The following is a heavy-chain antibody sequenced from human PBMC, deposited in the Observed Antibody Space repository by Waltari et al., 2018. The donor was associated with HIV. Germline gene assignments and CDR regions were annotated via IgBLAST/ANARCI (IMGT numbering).Heavy chain of an antibody. CDR3: VRGGEGTYGDY. Sequence: DVQLVESGGGLVKPGGSLRLACAGSGFSFSYYSMNWVRQAPGKGLEWVSSISSDSRYIYYADSVKGRFTISRDNARNSLFLQMNSLGADDTAVYYCVRGGEGTYGDYWGQGTLVTVSS. J-gene: IGHJ4*02. CDR1: GFSFSYYS. CDR2: ISSDSRYI. V-gene: IGHV3-21*01. D-gene: IGHD3-16*01.